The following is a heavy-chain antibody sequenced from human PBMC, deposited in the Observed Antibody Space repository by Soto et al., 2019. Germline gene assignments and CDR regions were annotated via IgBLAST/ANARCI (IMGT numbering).Heavy chain of an antibody. CDR1: GHSISSSSYY. CDR3: ARRASLAGPPYYFDY. J-gene: IGHJ4*02. Sequence: PSETLSLTGTVSGHSISSSSYYWGWIRQPPGKGLEWIGSIYYSGSTYYNPSLKSRVTISVDTSKNQFSLKLSSVTAADTAVYYCARRASLAGPPYYFDYWGQGTLVTVSS. D-gene: IGHD6-19*01. V-gene: IGHV4-39*01. CDR2: IYYSGST.